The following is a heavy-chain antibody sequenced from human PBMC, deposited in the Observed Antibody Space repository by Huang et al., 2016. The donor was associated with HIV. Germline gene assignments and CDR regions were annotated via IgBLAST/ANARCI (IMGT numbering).Heavy chain of an antibody. V-gene: IGHV4-39*01. CDR2: IYYSGRT. CDR1: GGSIRSDNYY. D-gene: IGHD3-10*01. J-gene: IGHJ4*02. CDR3: ARLPGSITMIRGVITDPY. Sequence: QLQLQESGPGLVKPSETLSLTCTVSGGSIRSDNYYWGWIPQPPGKGLEWIGSIYYSGRTYYNPSLKSRVTITVDTSKNQFSLKMRSVTAADTAVYYCARLPGSITMIRGVITDPYWGQGTLVTVSS.